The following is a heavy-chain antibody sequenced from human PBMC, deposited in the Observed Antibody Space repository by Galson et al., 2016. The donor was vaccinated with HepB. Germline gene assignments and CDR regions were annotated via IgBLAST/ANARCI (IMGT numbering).Heavy chain of an antibody. CDR2: IYSGDSDT. D-gene: IGHD3-22*01. CDR1: GYSFSNYW. J-gene: IGHJ6*02. CDR3: ARKGNFDTLYYGLDV. Sequence: QSGAEVKKPGESLRISCKTSGYSFSNYWIAWVRQMPGKGLERMGIIYSGDSDTRYSPSFQGQVTISADKSIRTSYLQWTRLKASDTAMYYCARKGNFDTLYYGLDVWGQGTTVTVSS. V-gene: IGHV5-51*01.